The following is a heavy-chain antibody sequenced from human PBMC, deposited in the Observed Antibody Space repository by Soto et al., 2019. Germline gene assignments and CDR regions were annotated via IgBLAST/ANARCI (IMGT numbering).Heavy chain of an antibody. CDR3: AKFTYYDFWSGYSEDPYFDY. D-gene: IGHD3-3*01. J-gene: IGHJ4*02. CDR2: ISGSGGST. V-gene: IGHV3-23*01. Sequence: EVQLLESGGGLVQPGGSLRLSCAASGFTFSSYAMSWVRQAPGKGLEWVSAISGSGGSTYYADSVKGRFTISRDNSKNTLNLQMNSLRAEDTAVYYCAKFTYYDFWSGYSEDPYFDYWGQGTLVTVSS. CDR1: GFTFSSYA.